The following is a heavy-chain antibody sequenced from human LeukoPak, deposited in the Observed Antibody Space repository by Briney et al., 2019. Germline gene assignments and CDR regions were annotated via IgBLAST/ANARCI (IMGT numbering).Heavy chain of an antibody. V-gene: IGHV3-23*01. Sequence: PGGSLRLSCAASGFTFSGYAMGWVRQAPGKGLEWVSTISGSGGSTYYADSVKGRFTISRDNSKNTLHLQLNSLRADDTAVYYCAKDSPYWFDPWGQGTLVTVSS. CDR1: GFTFSGYA. CDR2: ISGSGGST. J-gene: IGHJ5*02. CDR3: AKDSPYWFDP.